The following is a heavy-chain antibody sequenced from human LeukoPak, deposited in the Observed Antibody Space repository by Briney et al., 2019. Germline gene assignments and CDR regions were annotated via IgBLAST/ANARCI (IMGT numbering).Heavy chain of an antibody. J-gene: IGHJ4*02. CDR3: ASPDYYDSSGYSPGVGY. D-gene: IGHD3-22*01. V-gene: IGHV5-51*01. Sequence: KDGESLKISCKGSGYSFTSYWIGWVRQMPGKGLEWMGIIYPGDSDTRYSPSFQGQVTISADKSISTAHLQWSSLKASGTAMYYCASPDYYDSSGYSPGVGYWGQGTLVTVSS. CDR1: GYSFTSYW. CDR2: IYPGDSDT.